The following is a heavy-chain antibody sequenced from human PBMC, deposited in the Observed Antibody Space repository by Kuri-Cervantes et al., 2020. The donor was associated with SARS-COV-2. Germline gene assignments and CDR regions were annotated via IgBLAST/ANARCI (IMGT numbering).Heavy chain of an antibody. CDR2: ISYDGSNK. D-gene: IGHD3-10*01. CDR1: GFTFSSYA. V-gene: IGHV3-30-3*01. Sequence: GESLKISCAASGFTFSSYAMHGVRQAPGKGLEWVAVISYDGSNKYYADSVKGRFTISRDNSKNTLYLQMNSLRAEDTAVYYCATTYPGEWLPLDYWGQGTLGTVSS. CDR3: ATTYPGEWLPLDY. J-gene: IGHJ4*02.